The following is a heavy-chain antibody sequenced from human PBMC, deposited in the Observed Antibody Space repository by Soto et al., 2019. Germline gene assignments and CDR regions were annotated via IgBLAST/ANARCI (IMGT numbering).Heavy chain of an antibody. CDR2: IYYSGST. J-gene: IGHJ6*02. Sequence: QVQLQESGPGLVKPSQTLSLTCTVSGGSISSGGYYWSWIRQHPGKGLEWIGYIYYSGSTYYNPSLKSRVNISVDTSKNQFSLKLSSVTAADTAVYYCARDVYPVWFGELHKDSVWGQGTTVTVSS. V-gene: IGHV4-31*03. CDR1: GGSISSGGYY. CDR3: ARDVYPVWFGELHKDSV. D-gene: IGHD3-10*01.